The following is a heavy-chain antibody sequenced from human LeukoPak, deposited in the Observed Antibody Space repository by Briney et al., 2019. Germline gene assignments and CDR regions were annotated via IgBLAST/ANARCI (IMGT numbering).Heavy chain of an antibody. CDR3: ARVSNIAGRPFDY. CDR1: GFTFRSYA. J-gene: IGHJ4*02. CDR2: ISSSGSTK. D-gene: IGHD6-6*01. Sequence: PGGSLRLSCAASGFTFRSYAMSWARLAPGKGLEWLSYISSSGSTKYYADSVKGRFTISRDNAKNSLYLQMNSLRAEDTAVYYCARVSNIAGRPFDYWGQGTLVTVSS. V-gene: IGHV3-48*03.